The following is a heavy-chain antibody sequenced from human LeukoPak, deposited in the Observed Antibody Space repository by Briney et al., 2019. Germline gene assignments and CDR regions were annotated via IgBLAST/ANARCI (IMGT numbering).Heavy chain of an antibody. D-gene: IGHD6-6*01. CDR1: GGSISSYY. J-gene: IGHJ6*03. V-gene: IGHV4-59*12. CDR2: IY. CDR3: ARMGGSSFTSRYYYYYMDV. Sequence: SETLSLTCTVSGGSISSYYWSWIRQPPGKGLEWIGSIYNPSLKSRVTISVDTSKNQFSLKLSSVTAADTAVYYCARMGGSSFTSRYYYYYMDVWGKGTTVTVSS.